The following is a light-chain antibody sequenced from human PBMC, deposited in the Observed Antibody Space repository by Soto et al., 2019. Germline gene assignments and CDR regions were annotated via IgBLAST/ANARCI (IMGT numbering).Light chain of an antibody. Sequence: VLSHSPCTLSFSPGEISTLSCRHIQSVSSRYLAWYQQKTGQAPRIRIYGASSRATGIPDRFSGSRSGTDFTLTISRLEHADDLVYYCQQYGSTHSITFGQGTRLEIK. V-gene: IGKV3-20*01. J-gene: IGKJ5*01. CDR1: QSVSSRY. CDR3: QQYGSTHSIT. CDR2: GAS.